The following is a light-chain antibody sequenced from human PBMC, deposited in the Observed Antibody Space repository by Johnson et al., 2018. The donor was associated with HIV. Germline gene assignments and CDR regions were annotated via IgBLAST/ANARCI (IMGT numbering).Light chain of an antibody. CDR3: GTWDSSLSTGGV. Sequence: QSVLTQPPSVSAAPGQKVTISCSGSSSTIGNNFVSWYQVLPGTAPKLLIYKDNERPSGIPDRFSGSKSGTSATLGLTRLQTGDEADYYCGTWDSSLSTGGVFGTGTKVTVL. V-gene: IGLV1-51*02. CDR1: SSTIGNNF. CDR2: KDN. J-gene: IGLJ1*01.